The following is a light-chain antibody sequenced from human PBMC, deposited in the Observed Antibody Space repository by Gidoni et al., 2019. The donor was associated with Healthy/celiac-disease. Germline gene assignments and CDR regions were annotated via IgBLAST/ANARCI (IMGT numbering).Light chain of an antibody. J-gene: IGKJ4*01. CDR1: QSLLHSNGYNY. CDR2: LCS. Sequence: DIVMTPSPLSLPVTPGEPASISCRSSQSLLHSNGYNYLDWYLQKPGQSPQLLIYLCSNRASGVPDRFSGSGSGTDFTLKISRVEAEDVGVYYCMQALQTPTFGGGTKVEIK. V-gene: IGKV2-28*01. CDR3: MQALQTPT.